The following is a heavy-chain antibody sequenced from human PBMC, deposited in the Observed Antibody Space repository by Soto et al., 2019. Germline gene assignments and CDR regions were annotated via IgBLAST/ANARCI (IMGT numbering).Heavy chain of an antibody. CDR3: ACETGIPYDFWSGYYLGPYYYGVDV. V-gene: IGHV3-72*01. Sequence: GGSLRLSCAASGFTFSDHYMDWVRQAPGKGLEWVGRTRNKANSYTTEYAASVKGRFTISRDDSKNSLYLQMNSLKTEDTAVYYCACETGIPYDFWSGYYLGPYYYGVDVWGQGTTVTVSS. CDR2: TRNKANSYTT. D-gene: IGHD3-3*01. CDR1: GFTFSDHY. J-gene: IGHJ6*02.